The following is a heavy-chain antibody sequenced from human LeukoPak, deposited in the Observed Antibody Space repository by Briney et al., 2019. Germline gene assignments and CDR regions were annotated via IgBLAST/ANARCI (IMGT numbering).Heavy chain of an antibody. V-gene: IGHV3-7*03. D-gene: IGHD1-1*01. J-gene: IGHJ4*02. Sequence: PGGSLRLSCAASGFTFSVYWMSWVRQAPGKGLEWVANINQDGSEKYYVDSVKGRFTISRDNAKNSLYLQMNSLRAEDTAVYYCAREGYSYYFDYWGQGTLVTVSS. CDR2: INQDGSEK. CDR1: GFTFSVYW. CDR3: AREGYSYYFDY.